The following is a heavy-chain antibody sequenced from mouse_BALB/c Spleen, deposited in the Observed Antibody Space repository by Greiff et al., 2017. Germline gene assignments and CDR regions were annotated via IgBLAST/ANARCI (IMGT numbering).Heavy chain of an antibody. V-gene: IGHV1S81*02. CDR1: GYTFTSYY. CDR3: ARRGWLRRENYAMDY. D-gene: IGHD2-2*01. CDR2: INPCNGGT. J-gene: IGHJ4*01. Sequence: VQLQQSGAELVKPGASVKLSCKASGYTFTSYYMYWVKQRPGQGLEWIGEINPCNGGTNFNEKFKSKATLTVDKSSSTAYMQLSSLTSEDSAVYYGARRGWLRRENYAMDYWGQGTSVTVSS.